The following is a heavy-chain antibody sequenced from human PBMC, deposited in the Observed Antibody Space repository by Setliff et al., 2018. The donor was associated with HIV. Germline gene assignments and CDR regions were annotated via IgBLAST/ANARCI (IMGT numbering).Heavy chain of an antibody. CDR3: ARDQWGYSYGYYYYYYTDV. Sequence: PGGSLRLSCAASGFTVSSNYMSWVRQAPGKGLEWVSVIYSGGSTYYADSVKGRFTISRDNSKNTLYLQMNSLRAEDTAVYYCARDQWGYSYGYYYYYYTDVWGKGTTVTVSS. CDR1: GFTVSSNY. V-gene: IGHV3-66*02. CDR2: IYSGGST. D-gene: IGHD5-18*01. J-gene: IGHJ6*03.